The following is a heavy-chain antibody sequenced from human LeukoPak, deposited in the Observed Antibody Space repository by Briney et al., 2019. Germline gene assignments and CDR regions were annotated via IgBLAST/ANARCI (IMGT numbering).Heavy chain of an antibody. CDR3: ARGRIKLLGYCSGGSCRIDAFDI. CDR1: GGSFSGYY. Sequence: PSETLSLSCAVSGGSFSGYYWSWVRQPPGKGLEWIGEINHSGSTNYNPSLKSRVTISVDTSKNQFSLKLSSVTAADTPVYYCARGRIKLLGYCSGGSCRIDAFDIWGQGKMVTVSS. J-gene: IGHJ3*02. V-gene: IGHV4-34*01. D-gene: IGHD2-15*01. CDR2: INHSGST.